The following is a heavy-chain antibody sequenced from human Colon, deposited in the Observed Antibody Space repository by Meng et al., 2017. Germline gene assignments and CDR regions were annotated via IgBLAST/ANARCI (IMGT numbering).Heavy chain of an antibody. CDR3: ATDSYTSMPS. CDR2: VSNDESIT. CDR1: GFTFSSYW. J-gene: IGHJ5*02. Sequence: GESLKISCAASGFTFSSYWMNWARQTPGKGLVWVSRVSNDESITSYADSVQGRFTISRDNAKNTLYLQMNSLRLEDTAVYYCATDSYTSMPSWGQGTLVTVSS. V-gene: IGHV3-74*01. D-gene: IGHD5-18*01.